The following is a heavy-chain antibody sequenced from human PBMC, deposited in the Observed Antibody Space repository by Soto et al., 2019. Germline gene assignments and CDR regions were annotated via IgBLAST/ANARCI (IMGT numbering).Heavy chain of an antibody. CDR3: AKDTGPVSYDFWSGYFMHHYYYYMDV. D-gene: IGHD3-3*01. V-gene: IGHV3-9*01. CDR1: GFTFDDYA. CDR2: ISWNSGSI. J-gene: IGHJ6*03. Sequence: GGSLRLSCAASGFTFDDYAMHWVRQAPGKGLEWVSGISWNSGSIGYADSVKGRFTISRDNAKNSLYLQMNSLGAEDTALYYCAKDTGPVSYDFWSGYFMHHYYYYMDVWGKGTTVTVSS.